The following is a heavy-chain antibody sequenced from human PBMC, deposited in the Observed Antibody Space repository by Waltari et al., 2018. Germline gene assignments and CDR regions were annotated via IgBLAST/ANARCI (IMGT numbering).Heavy chain of an antibody. D-gene: IGHD3-10*01. CDR3: ATKRITMVRGGRLDAFDI. CDR1: GYTFISYS. V-gene: IGHV1-69-2*01. J-gene: IGHJ3*02. CDR2: VDPEDGET. Sequence: VQLVQSGTEVKKPGATVKVSCKTSGYTFISYSMHWVRQAPGKGLEWMGRVDPEDGETIYAEKFQGRVTITADTSTDTAYMELSSLRSEDTAVYYCATKRITMVRGGRLDAFDIWGQGTMVTVSS.